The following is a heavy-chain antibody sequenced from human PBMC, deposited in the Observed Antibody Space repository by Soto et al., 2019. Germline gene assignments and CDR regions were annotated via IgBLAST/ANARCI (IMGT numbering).Heavy chain of an antibody. J-gene: IGHJ3*02. V-gene: IGHV3-11*06. CDR1: GFTFRDGN. Sequence: LRLSCAASGFTFRDGNMSLIRQAPGKGLEWVSYTDSSNSHIHYADSVKGRFTISRDTAKNSLYLQMNSLRAEDTAVYYCARQFRDSGAFEDAFDIWGRGILVTVSS. D-gene: IGHD3-22*01. CDR2: TDSSNSHI. CDR3: ARQFRDSGAFEDAFDI.